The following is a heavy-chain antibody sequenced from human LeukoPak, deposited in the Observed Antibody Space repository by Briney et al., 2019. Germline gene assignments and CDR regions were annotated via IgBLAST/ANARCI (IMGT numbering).Heavy chain of an antibody. CDR2: IYYSGST. J-gene: IGHJ4*02. D-gene: IGHD2-15*01. Sequence: SETLSLTCTVSGGSISSFYWGWIRQPPGKGLEWTGYIYYSGSTDYNPSLKSRVTISVDTSKNQFSLKLSSVTAADTAVYYCARDVGGGPFFDYWGQGTLVTVSS. CDR3: ARDVGGGPFFDY. CDR1: GGSISSFY. V-gene: IGHV4-59*01.